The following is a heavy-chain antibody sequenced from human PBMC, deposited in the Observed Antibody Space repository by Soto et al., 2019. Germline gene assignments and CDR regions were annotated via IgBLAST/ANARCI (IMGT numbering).Heavy chain of an antibody. D-gene: IGHD2-21*02. J-gene: IGHJ6*02. CDR1: GGSISSGGYY. Sequence: QVQLQESGPGLVKPSQTLSLTCTVSGGSISSGGYYWSWIRQHPGKGLEWIGYIYYSGSTYYNPSPKSRVTISVDTSKNQFSLKLSSVTAADTAVYYCARDRGAYCGGDCPLRPYYYYYGMDVWGQGTTVTVSS. CDR2: IYYSGST. CDR3: ARDRGAYCGGDCPLRPYYYYYGMDV. V-gene: IGHV4-31*03.